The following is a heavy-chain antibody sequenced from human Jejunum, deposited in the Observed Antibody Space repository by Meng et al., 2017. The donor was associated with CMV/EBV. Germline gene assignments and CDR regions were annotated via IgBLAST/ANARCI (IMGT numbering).Heavy chain of an antibody. V-gene: IGHV3-64*02. CDR1: GFPFSNYV. D-gene: IGHD3-3*01. CDR3: ARDLTISGVAPGY. J-gene: IGHJ4*02. CDR2: ISSNGVST. Sequence: SGFPFSNYVMYWVRQAPGKGLEYVSGISSNGVSTYYADSVKGRFTISRDNSKNTLYLQMGGLRADDTAMYYCARDLTISGVAPGYWGQGTLGIVSS.